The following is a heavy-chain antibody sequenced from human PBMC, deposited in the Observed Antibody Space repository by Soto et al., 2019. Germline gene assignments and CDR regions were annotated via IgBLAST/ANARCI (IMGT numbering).Heavy chain of an antibody. Sequence: SETLSLTCAVSGGSVTSSDWWSWVRQPPGKGLEWIGDVYHSGSTNYNPSLKSRVTISIDTSKNQISLKLNSVTAADTAVYYCARGSGCSTSSCNLDYWGQGTLVTVSS. CDR2: VYHSGST. V-gene: IGHV4-4*02. CDR3: ARGSGCSTSSCNLDY. J-gene: IGHJ4*02. CDR1: GGSVTSSDW. D-gene: IGHD2-2*01.